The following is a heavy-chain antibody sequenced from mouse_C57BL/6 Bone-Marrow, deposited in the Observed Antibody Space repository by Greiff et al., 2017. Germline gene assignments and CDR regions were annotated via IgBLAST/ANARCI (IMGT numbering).Heavy chain of an antibody. V-gene: IGHV1-9*01. D-gene: IGHD3-2*02. J-gene: IGHJ3*01. CDR3: ARRQGGSGYGFAY. Sequence: QVQLQESGAELLKPGASVKLFCKATGYTFTGYWIEWVKQRPGHGLEWIEEILPGSGSTNYNAKFNGKATFTADTSTNTAYMKLSSLITEDSAIYYGARRQGGSGYGFAYWGQGTLVTVAA. CDR1: GYTFTGYW. CDR2: ILPGSGST.